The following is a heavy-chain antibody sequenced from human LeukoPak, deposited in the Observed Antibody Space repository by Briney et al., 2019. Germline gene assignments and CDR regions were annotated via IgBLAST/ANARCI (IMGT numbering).Heavy chain of an antibody. V-gene: IGHV1-69*13. D-gene: IGHD3-3*01. CDR3: ARPEADFWSGYFLY. J-gene: IGHJ4*02. CDR1: GGTFSSYA. Sequence: ASVKVSCKASGGTFSSYAISWVRQAPGQGLEWMGGIIPIFGTANYEQKFQGRVTITADESTSTAYMELSSLRSEDTAVYYCARPEADFWSGYFLYWGQGTLVTVSS. CDR2: IIPIFGTA.